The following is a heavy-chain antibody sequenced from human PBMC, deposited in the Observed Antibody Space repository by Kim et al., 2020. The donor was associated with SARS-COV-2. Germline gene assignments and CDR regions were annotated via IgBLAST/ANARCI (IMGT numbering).Heavy chain of an antibody. J-gene: IGHJ4*02. V-gene: IGHV3-23*01. Sequence: ADSVKSQYTISRDNSKNTMSLQMNRLRAEDTARYYCAKARGGAYGTYHFDSWGQGTQVTVSS. D-gene: IGHD4-17*01. CDR3: AKARGGAYGTYHFDS.